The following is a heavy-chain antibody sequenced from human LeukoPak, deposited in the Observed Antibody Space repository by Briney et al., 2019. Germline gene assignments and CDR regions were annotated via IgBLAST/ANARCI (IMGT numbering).Heavy chain of an antibody. CDR1: GGSFSSGNFY. CDR2: IHTSGNT. V-gene: IGHV4-61*02. Sequence: ASETLSLTCTVSGGSFSSGNFYWTWIRQPAGNQLEWIVRIHTSGNTNHNPSLWSRVTISTDTSKNQFSLTLNFVTAADTAVYYCARDRGGDSFDIWGQGTTVTVSS. D-gene: IGHD2-21*01. J-gene: IGHJ3*02. CDR3: ARDRGGDSFDI.